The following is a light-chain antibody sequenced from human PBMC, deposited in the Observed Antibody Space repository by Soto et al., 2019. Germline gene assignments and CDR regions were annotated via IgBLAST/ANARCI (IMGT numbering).Light chain of an antibody. Sequence: IVMPQSPLSLPVTPGEPASISCRSSQSLLHSNGYNYLDWYLQKPGQSPQLLIYLGSNRASGVPDRFSGSGSGTDFTLKISRVEADDVGVYYCMQSLQTPRTFGQGTNVEIK. CDR3: MQSLQTPRT. CDR1: QSLLHSNGYNY. J-gene: IGKJ1*01. CDR2: LGS. V-gene: IGKV2-28*01.